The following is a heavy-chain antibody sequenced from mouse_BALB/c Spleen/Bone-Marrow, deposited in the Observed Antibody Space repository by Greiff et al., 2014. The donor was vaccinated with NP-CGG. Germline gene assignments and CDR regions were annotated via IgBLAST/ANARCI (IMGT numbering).Heavy chain of an antibody. Sequence: VQLKESGGGLVKPGGSLKLSCAASGFTFSRYDMSWVRQTPEKRLEWVATISSGGSYTYYPDSVKGRFTISRDNAKNTLYLQMSKLRSKTTAKYYCAGNLEYGNYDAMDYWGQGTSVTVSS. CDR1: GFTFSRYD. CDR2: ISSGGSYT. D-gene: IGHD2-10*02. CDR3: AGNLEYGNYDAMDY. J-gene: IGHJ4*01. V-gene: IGHV5-9-3*01.